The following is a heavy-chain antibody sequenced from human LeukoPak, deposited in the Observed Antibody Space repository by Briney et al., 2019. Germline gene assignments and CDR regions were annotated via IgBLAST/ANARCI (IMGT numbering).Heavy chain of an antibody. Sequence: ASVKVSCKASGYTFTSYGISWERQAPGQGLEWMGRINPNSGDTNFAQKFQGRVTMTRDTSISTAYMDLSGLRPDDTAVYYCAREGSGYTYGRGSYFDYWGHGILVTVSS. V-gene: IGHV1-2*06. CDR1: GYTFTSYG. D-gene: IGHD5-18*01. CDR2: INPNSGDT. J-gene: IGHJ4*01. CDR3: AREGSGYTYGRGSYFDY.